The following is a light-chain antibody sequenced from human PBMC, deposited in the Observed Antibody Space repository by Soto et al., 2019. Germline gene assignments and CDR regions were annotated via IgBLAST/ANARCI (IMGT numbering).Light chain of an antibody. V-gene: IGKV1-5*03. CDR2: KAS. J-gene: IGKJ1*01. Sequence: DLQMTQSPSTLSASVGDRVTITCRASQSISSWLAWYQQKPGKAPKLLIYKASSLESGVPSRFSGSGSGTEFTLTISSLQPYDCATYYCQQYNSQWTFGQGTKVHIK. CDR3: QQYNSQWT. CDR1: QSISSW.